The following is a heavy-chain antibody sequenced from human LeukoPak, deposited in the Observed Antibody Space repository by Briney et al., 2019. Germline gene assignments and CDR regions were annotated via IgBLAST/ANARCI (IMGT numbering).Heavy chain of an antibody. CDR1: GFTFSSYA. J-gene: IGHJ4*02. CDR3: TTVRSGCYFDY. Sequence: PGGSLRLSCAASGFTFSSYAMSWVRQAPGKGLEWVGRIKSRTDGGTTDYAAPVKGRFTISRDDSKNTPYLQMNSLNTEDTAVYYCTTVRSGCYFDYWGQGTLVTVSS. D-gene: IGHD6-19*01. CDR2: IKSRTDGGTT. V-gene: IGHV3-15*01.